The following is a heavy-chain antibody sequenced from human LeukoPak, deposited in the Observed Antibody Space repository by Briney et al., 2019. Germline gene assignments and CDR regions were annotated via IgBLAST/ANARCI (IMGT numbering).Heavy chain of an antibody. CDR3: AREDIVVVPAAIRADAFDI. J-gene: IGHJ3*02. CDR1: GLTFSDYY. Sequence: GGSLRLSCAASGLTFSDYYMSWIRQAPGKGLEWVAVISYDGSNKYYADSVKGRFTISRDNSKNTLYLQMNSLRAEDTAVYYCAREDIVVVPAAIRADAFDIWGQGTMVTVSS. CDR2: ISYDGSNK. D-gene: IGHD2-2*02. V-gene: IGHV3-30-3*01.